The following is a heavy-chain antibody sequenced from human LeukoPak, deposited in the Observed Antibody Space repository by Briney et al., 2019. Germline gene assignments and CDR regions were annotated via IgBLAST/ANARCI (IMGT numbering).Heavy chain of an antibody. CDR2: ISGGSRYT. CDR3: AREYGSGSCFDF. Sequence: PGGSLRLSCAASGFTFSDYYMSWICQAPGKGLERVSYISGGSRYTNYADSVKGRFTISRDNAKNSLYLQMNSLRAEDTAVYYCAREYGSGSCFDFWGQGTLVTVSS. D-gene: IGHD3-10*01. V-gene: IGHV3-11*05. J-gene: IGHJ4*02. CDR1: GFTFSDYY.